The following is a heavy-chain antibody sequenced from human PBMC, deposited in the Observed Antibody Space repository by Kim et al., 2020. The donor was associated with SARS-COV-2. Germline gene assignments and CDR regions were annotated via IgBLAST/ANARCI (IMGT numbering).Heavy chain of an antibody. V-gene: IGHV3-48*03. CDR3: ATMRGDYASYYDY. J-gene: IGHJ4*02. Sequence: SNPVKGRITISRASTKNSLYQQMNSLRTEDTAVYYCATMRGDYASYYDYWGQGALVTVSS. D-gene: IGHD4-17*01.